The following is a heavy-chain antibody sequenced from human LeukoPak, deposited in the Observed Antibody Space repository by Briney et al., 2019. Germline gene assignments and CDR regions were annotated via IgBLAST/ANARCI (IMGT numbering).Heavy chain of an antibody. CDR1: GFTFSSYA. Sequence: PGGSLRLSCAASGFTFSSYAMSWVRQAPGKGLEWVSAISGSGGSTYYADSVKGRFTISRDNSKNTLYLQMNSLRAEDTAVYYCAKGAGSSSWYYYYGMDVWGQGTTVTVSS. CDR2: ISGSGGST. CDR3: AKGAGSSSWYYYYGMDV. D-gene: IGHD6-13*01. J-gene: IGHJ6*02. V-gene: IGHV3-23*01.